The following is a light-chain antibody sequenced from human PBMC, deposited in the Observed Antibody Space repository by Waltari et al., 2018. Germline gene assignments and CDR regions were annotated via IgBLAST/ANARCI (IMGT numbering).Light chain of an antibody. CDR2: CAS. CDR3: QQYYNSRRA. V-gene: IGKV4-1*01. J-gene: IGKJ1*01. Sequence: DIVLTQSPDSLAVSLGERATINCKSSQSLFYSSNNKNYLAWFQQKVGQPPKVLIYCASTRESGVPDRFSGSGSGTDFTLTISSLQAEDVAVYYCQQYYNSRRAFGQWTKVEIK. CDR1: QSLFYSSNNKNY.